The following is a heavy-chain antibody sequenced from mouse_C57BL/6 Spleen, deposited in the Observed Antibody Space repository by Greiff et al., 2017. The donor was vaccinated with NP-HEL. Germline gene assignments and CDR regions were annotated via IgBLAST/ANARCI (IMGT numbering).Heavy chain of an antibody. D-gene: IGHD1-2*01. J-gene: IGHJ1*03. CDR3: ASPHCYGGTYWYVDV. CDR1: GYTFTSYW. V-gene: IGHV1-59*01. Sequence: QVQLQQPGAELVRPGTSVKLSCKASGYTFTSYWMHWVKQRPGHGLEWIGVIDPSASYTTYNQKFKGKATLTVDTSSSPPFMQLSILTSEDSAVSDGASPHCYGGTYWYVDVWGTGTTVTVSS. CDR2: IDPSASYT.